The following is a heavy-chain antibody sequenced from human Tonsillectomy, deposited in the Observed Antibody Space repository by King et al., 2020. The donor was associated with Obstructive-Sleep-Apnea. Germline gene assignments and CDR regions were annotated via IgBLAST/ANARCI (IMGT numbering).Heavy chain of an antibody. Sequence: LLESGGGLVQPGGSLRLSCAASGFTFSSYDMHWVRQPTGKGLEWGSAIGTAGDTYYPGSVKGRFTISRENAKNSLYLQMNRLRAGDTAVYYCARAVGSSGYTFDYWGQGTLVTVSS. V-gene: IGHV3-13*04. D-gene: IGHD3-22*01. CDR1: GFTFSSYD. CDR2: IGTAGDT. CDR3: ARAVGSSGYTFDY. J-gene: IGHJ4*02.